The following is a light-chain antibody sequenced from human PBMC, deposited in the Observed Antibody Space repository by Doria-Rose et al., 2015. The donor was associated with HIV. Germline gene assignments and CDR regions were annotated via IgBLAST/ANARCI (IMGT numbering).Light chain of an antibody. CDR1: QSFSSTY. CDR3: HQYGTSWT. Sequence: TQSPGTLPLSPGERATLSCRASQSFSSTYLAWYQQNPGQAPSLLIYDGSTRATGIPDRFSASGSGTDFTLTINRLEPDDFALYYCHQYGTSWTFGQGTKVEI. J-gene: IGKJ1*01. V-gene: IGKV3-20*01. CDR2: DGS.